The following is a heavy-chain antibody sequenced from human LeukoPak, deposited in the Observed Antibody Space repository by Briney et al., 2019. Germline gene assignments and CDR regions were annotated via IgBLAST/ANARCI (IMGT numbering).Heavy chain of an antibody. CDR3: TTGYHYDSSGYLYYFDY. CDR1: GFTFSNAW. Sequence: GGPLRLSCAASGFTFSNAWMSWVRQAPGKGLEWVGRIKSKTDGGTTDYAAPVKGRFTISRDDSKNTLYLQMNSLKTEDTAVYYCTTGYHYDSSGYLYYFDYWGQGTLVTVSS. CDR2: IKSKTDGGTT. J-gene: IGHJ4*02. V-gene: IGHV3-15*01. D-gene: IGHD3-22*01.